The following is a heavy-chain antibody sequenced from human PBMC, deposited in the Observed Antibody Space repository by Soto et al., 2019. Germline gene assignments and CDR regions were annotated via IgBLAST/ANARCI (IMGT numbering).Heavy chain of an antibody. J-gene: IGHJ6*02. Sequence: SVKASWKASGGTFSSYAISWVRQAPGQGLEWMGGIIPIFGTANYAQKVQGRVTIPADESTSTAHMELSSLRSEDTAVYYCASQPGIAAAGTPPYYHYGMDVWGQGTTVTVSS. CDR3: ASQPGIAAAGTPPYYHYGMDV. V-gene: IGHV1-69*13. D-gene: IGHD6-13*01. CDR1: GGTFSSYA. CDR2: IIPIFGTA.